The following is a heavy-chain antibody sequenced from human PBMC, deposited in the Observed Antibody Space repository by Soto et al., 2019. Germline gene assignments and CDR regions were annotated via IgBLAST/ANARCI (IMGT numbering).Heavy chain of an antibody. Sequence: PGVSLRLSCEASVFTFSSYWMHWVRQAPGKGLVWISRIKGDASSVNYAASVKGRFTISRDNAKNTLYLQMNSLSAEDTALYYCARGASGRFYFDYWGQGTLVTVSS. CDR1: VFTFSSYW. J-gene: IGHJ4*02. CDR2: IKGDASSV. V-gene: IGHV3-74*01. CDR3: ARGASGRFYFDY. D-gene: IGHD3-10*01.